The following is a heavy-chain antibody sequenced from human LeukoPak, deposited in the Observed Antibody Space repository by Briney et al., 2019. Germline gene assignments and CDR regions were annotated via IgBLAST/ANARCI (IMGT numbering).Heavy chain of an antibody. J-gene: IGHJ4*02. CDR2: INPSSGTT. D-gene: IGHD6-19*01. CDR1: GYTFTSYY. V-gene: IGHV1-46*01. CDR3: ARVEAVAGTTTGVDY. Sequence: ASVKVSCKASGYTFTSYYMHWVRQAPGQGLEWMGIINPSSGTTRYAQKFQGRVTMTRVTSTSTVYMELSSLRYDDTAVYFCARVEAVAGTTTGVDYWGQGTLVTVSS.